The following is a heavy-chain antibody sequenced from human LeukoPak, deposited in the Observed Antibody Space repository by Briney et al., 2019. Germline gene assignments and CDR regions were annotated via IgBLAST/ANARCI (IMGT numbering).Heavy chain of an antibody. Sequence: ASETLSLTCTVSGGSISSSSYYWGWIRQPPGKGLGWIGSIYYSGSTYYNPSLKSRVTISVDTSKNQFSLKLSSVTAADTAVYYCARHLGATGFGYWGQGTLVTVSS. V-gene: IGHV4-39*01. CDR2: IYYSGST. D-gene: IGHD1-26*01. CDR3: ARHLGATGFGY. CDR1: GGSISSSSYY. J-gene: IGHJ4*02.